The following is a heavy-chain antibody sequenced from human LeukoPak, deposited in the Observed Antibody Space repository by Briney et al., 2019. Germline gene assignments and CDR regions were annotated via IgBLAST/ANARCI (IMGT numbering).Heavy chain of an antibody. CDR1: GESFSAYF. Sequence: SETLSLTCAVYGESFSAYFWNWIRQAPGKPLEYIGEINHRGSSHYNPSLKTRVTLSVDTSKNQFSLRLTSVTAADTAVYFCARGSSFDGYCSAGACDAGYYDAWGQGTLVTVSS. CDR3: ARGSSFDGYCSAGACDAGYYDA. D-gene: IGHD2-15*01. CDR2: INHRGSS. V-gene: IGHV4-34*01. J-gene: IGHJ5*02.